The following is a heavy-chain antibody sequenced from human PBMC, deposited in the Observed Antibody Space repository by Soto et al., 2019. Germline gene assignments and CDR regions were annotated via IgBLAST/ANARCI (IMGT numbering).Heavy chain of an antibody. J-gene: IGHJ4*02. CDR2: IWYDGSKE. CDR1: GFTFSDYG. Sequence: QVQLVESGGGVVLPGRSLRLSCAASGFTFSDYGMHWVRKAPGKGLEWVATIWYDGSKEYYADSVKGRFTIFRDKSTNTVHLQMNSLRAEDTEVYYCARDARNHYFDNWGQGTLVTVSS. V-gene: IGHV3-33*01. CDR3: ARDARNHYFDN.